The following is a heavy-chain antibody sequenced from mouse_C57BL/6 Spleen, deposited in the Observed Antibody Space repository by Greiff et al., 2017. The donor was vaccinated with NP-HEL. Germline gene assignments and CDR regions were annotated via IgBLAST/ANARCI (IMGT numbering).Heavy chain of an antibody. J-gene: IGHJ3*01. Sequence: SGGGLVQPGGSMKLSCVASGFTFSNYWMNWVRQCPEKGLEWVGQISLNSGTSGTHYAVSVKGRFTISRDDSKSSVYLQMNNLRAEDTEIYYCTGGPLWDGGFAYWGQGTLVTVSA. CDR3: TGGPLWDGGFAY. V-gene: IGHV6-3*01. CDR2: ISLNSGTSGT. D-gene: IGHD4-1*01. CDR1: GFTFSNYW.